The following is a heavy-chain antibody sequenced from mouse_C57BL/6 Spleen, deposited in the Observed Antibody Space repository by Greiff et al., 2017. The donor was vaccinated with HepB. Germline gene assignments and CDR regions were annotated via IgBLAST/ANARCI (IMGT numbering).Heavy chain of an antibody. V-gene: IGHV7-1*01. Sequence: EVKLVESGGGLVQSGRSLRLSCATSGFTFSDFYMEWVRQAPGKGLEWIAASRNKANDYTTEYSASVKGRFIVSRDTSQSILYLQMNALRAEDTAIYYCARDGGLRRGFDYWGQGTTLTVSS. CDR3: ARDGGLRRGFDY. CDR1: GFTFSDFY. D-gene: IGHD2-4*01. J-gene: IGHJ2*01. CDR2: SRNKANDYTT.